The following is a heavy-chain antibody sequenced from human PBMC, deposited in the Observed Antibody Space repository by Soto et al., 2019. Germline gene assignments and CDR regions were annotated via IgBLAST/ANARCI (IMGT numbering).Heavy chain of an antibody. J-gene: IGHJ4*02. CDR3: ARGASDFWNAYPEIHFFDY. D-gene: IGHD3-3*01. Sequence: QVLLVESGGGVVQPGRSLILSCAASEFTFSTYPMHWVRQAPGKGLEWVAVISYDGTNTYYADSVKGRFTISRDNSKNTLSLQMNSLRGDDTAVYYCARGASDFWNAYPEIHFFDYCGQGAPVFVSS. CDR1: EFTFSTYP. V-gene: IGHV3-30-3*01. CDR2: ISYDGTNT.